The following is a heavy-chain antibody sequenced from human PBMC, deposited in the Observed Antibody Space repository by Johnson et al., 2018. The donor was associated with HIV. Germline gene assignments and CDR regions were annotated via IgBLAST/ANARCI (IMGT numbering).Heavy chain of an antibody. D-gene: IGHD6-13*01. Sequence: MLLVESGGGLVQPGGSLRLSCVVSGFPFSSFWMHWVRQTPGKGLEWVANINQDGSEKYYADSVKGRFTISRDNSKNTLYLQMNSLRAEDTAVYYCAKGLGRAAAGTRNAFDIWGQGTMVTVSS. CDR2: INQDGSEK. CDR1: GFPFSSFW. V-gene: IGHV3-7*03. J-gene: IGHJ3*02. CDR3: AKGLGRAAAGTRNAFDI.